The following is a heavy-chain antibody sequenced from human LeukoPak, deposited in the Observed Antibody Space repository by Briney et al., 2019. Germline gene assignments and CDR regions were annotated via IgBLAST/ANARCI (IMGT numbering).Heavy chain of an antibody. J-gene: IGHJ6*04. CDR2: ISYDGSNK. CDR1: GFTFSSYG. V-gene: IGHV3-30*18. D-gene: IGHD2-2*01. Sequence: GGSLRLSCAASGFTFSSYGMHWVRQAPGKGLEWVAVISYDGSNKYYADSVKGRFTISRDNSKNTLYLQMNSLRTEDTAVYHCAKLIVVVPAPRDGMDVWGKGTTVTVSS. CDR3: AKLIVVVPAPRDGMDV.